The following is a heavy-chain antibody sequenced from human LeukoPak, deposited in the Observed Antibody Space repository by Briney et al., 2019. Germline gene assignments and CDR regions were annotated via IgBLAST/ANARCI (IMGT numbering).Heavy chain of an antibody. J-gene: IGHJ4*02. CDR3: TLYNW. Sequence: ASVKVSCKASGYTFTSHDMHWVRQAPGQRLEWMGWINAGNGNTEYAQEFQGRVTITRETCASTVYMELSSLSSEDMAVYYCTLYNWWGQGTLLTVSS. D-gene: IGHD1-20*01. V-gene: IGHV1-3*03. CDR2: INAGNGNT. CDR1: GYTFTSHD.